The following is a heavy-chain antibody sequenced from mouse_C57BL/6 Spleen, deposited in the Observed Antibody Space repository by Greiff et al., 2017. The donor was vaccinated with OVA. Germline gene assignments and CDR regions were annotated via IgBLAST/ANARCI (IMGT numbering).Heavy chain of an antibody. Sequence: EVQLQESGPGLVKPSQSLSLTCSVTGYSITSGYYWNWIRQFPGNKLEWMGYISYDGSNNYNPSLKNRISITRDTSKNQFFLKLNSVTTEDTATYYCARVNWAFDCWGQGTTLTVSS. D-gene: IGHD4-1*01. CDR3: ARVNWAFDC. V-gene: IGHV3-6*01. CDR1: GYSITSGYY. CDR2: ISYDGSN. J-gene: IGHJ2*01.